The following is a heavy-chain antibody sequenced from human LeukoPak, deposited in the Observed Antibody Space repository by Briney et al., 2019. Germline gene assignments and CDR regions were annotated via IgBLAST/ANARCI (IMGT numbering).Heavy chain of an antibody. CDR1: GGSFSGYY. Sequence: PSETLSLTCAVYGGSFSGYYWSWIRQPPGKGLEWIGEINHSGSTNYNPSLKSRVTISVDTSKNQFSLKLSSVTAADTAVYYCARAHRYGSGSYPELWGQGTLVTVSS. J-gene: IGHJ4*02. V-gene: IGHV4-34*01. CDR2: INHSGST. CDR3: ARAHRYGSGSYPEL. D-gene: IGHD3-10*01.